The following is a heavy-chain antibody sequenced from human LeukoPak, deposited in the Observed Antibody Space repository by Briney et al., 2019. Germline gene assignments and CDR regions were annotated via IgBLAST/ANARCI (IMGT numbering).Heavy chain of an antibody. V-gene: IGHV1-69*13. CDR3: ARCPPPVAGDYYYGMDV. CDR1: GGTFSSYA. D-gene: IGHD6-19*01. Sequence: ASVKVSCKASGGTFSSYAISWVRQAPGQGLEWMGGIIPIFGAANYAQKFQGRVTITADESTSTAYMELSSLRSEDTAVYYCARCPPPVAGDYYYGMDVWGQETTVTVSS. CDR2: IIPIFGAA. J-gene: IGHJ6*02.